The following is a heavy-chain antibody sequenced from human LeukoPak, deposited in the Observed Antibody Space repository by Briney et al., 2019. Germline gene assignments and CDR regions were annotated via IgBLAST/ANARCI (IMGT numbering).Heavy chain of an antibody. CDR2: IYYSGST. V-gene: IGHV4-31*03. J-gene: IGHJ3*02. CDR1: GGSISGGGYY. Sequence: SQTLSLTCTVSGGSISGGGYYWSCIRQHPGKGLEWIGYIYYSGSTYYNPSLKSRVTISVDTSKNQCSLKLSSVTAADTAVYYCARDSSKYAIDIWGQGTMVTVSS. CDR3: ARDSSKYAIDI.